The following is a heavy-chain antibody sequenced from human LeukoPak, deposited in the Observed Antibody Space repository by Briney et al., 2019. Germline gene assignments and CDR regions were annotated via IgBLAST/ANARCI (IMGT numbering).Heavy chain of an antibody. V-gene: IGHV4-4*07. J-gene: IGHJ3*02. Sequence: SETLSLTCTVSGGSLSSNYWSWIRQPAGKGLEWIGRIYTSGRANYNPSLQSRVTMSVDTSKNQLSLKLSAVTAADTAVYYCARNWNGYDYNFGDAFDIWGQGTMVTVSS. CDR2: IYTSGRA. CDR3: ARNWNGYDYNFGDAFDI. D-gene: IGHD5-24*01. CDR1: GGSLSSNY.